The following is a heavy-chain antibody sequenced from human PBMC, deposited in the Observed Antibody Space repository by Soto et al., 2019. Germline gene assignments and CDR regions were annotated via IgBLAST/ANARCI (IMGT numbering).Heavy chain of an antibody. CDR3: ATKIAAGAGA. V-gene: IGHV3-74*01. CDR2: INSDVSST. D-gene: IGHD6-13*01. CDR1: GFTFSSYW. J-gene: IGHJ5*02. Sequence: PGGSLRLSCAASGFTFSSYWLHWVRQAPGEGLVWVSRINSDVSSTRYADSVKGRFTISRDNAKNTLYLQMNNLRAEDTAVYYCATKIAAGAGALGEGTLVNVSS.